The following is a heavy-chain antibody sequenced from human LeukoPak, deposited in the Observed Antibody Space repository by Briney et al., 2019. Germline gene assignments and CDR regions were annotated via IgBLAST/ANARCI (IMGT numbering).Heavy chain of an antibody. CDR3: AKAKEVYDFWSGYHSYYGMDV. D-gene: IGHD3-3*01. CDR2: ISYDGSNK. Sequence: PGGALRVSCAASGFTLSSYVMHWVRQAPGKGLEWVAVISYDGSNKYYADSVKGRVTISRDNSKNTLYLQMNSLRAEDTAVYYCAKAKEVYDFWSGYHSYYGMDVWGQGTTVTVSS. V-gene: IGHV3-30*18. J-gene: IGHJ6*02. CDR1: GFTLSSYV.